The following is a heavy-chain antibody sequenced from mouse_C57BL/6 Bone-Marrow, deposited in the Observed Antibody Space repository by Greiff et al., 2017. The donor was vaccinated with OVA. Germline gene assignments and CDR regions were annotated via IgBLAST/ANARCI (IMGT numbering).Heavy chain of an antibody. CDR1: GYTFTDYE. CDR3: TRDYGSSYYAMDY. V-gene: IGHV1-15*01. CDR2: IDPETGGT. Sequence: VQLQESGAELVRPGASVTLSCKASGYTFTDYEMHWVKQTPVHGLEWIGAIDPETGGTAYNQKFKGKAILTADKSSSTAYMELRSLTSEDSAVYYGTRDYGSSYYAMDYWGQGTSVTVSS. D-gene: IGHD1-1*01. J-gene: IGHJ4*01.